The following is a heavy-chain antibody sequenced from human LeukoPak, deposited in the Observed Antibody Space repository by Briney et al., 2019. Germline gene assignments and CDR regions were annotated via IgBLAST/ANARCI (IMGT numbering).Heavy chain of an antibody. V-gene: IGHV4-38-2*02. J-gene: IGHJ6*03. CDR3: AKAPLYYGSGSYYRRYYMDV. CDR1: GYSISSGYY. CDR2: IYHSGST. D-gene: IGHD3-10*01. Sequence: SETLSLTCTVSGYSISSGYYWGWIRQPPGKGLEWIGSIYHSGSTYYNPSLKSRVTISVDTSKNQFSLKLSSVTAADTAVYYCAKAPLYYGSGSYYRRYYMDVWGRGTTVTISS.